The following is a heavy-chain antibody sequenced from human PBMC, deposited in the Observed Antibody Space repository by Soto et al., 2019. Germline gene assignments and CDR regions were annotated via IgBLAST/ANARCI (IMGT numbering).Heavy chain of an antibody. V-gene: IGHV1-18*01. CDR3: ARVHPLGFGEFWG. CDR1: GYTFTTYG. J-gene: IGHJ4*02. Sequence: QVQLVQSGAEVKKPGASVKVSCKTSGYTFTTYGIGWVRQAPGQGLEWMGWISPYTGVTHYAHKFQGRVTMTAETSTSTAYMDLRSLRSDDTAVYYCARVHPLGFGEFWGRGQGTLVTVSS. D-gene: IGHD3-10*01. CDR2: ISPYTGVT.